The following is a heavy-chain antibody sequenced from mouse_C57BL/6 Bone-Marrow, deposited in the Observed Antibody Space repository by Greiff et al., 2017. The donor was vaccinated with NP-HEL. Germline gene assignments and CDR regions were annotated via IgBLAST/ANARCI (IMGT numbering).Heavy chain of an antibody. V-gene: IGHV5-4*03. Sequence: EVKLVESGGGLVKPGGSLKLSCAASGFTFSSYAMSWVRQTPEKRLEWVATISDGGSYTYYPDNVKGRFTISRDNAKNNLYLQMSHLKSEDTAMYYCAIMTTACYAMDYWGQGTSVTVAS. D-gene: IGHD1-2*01. CDR1: GFTFSSYA. J-gene: IGHJ4*01. CDR3: AIMTTACYAMDY. CDR2: ISDGGSYT.